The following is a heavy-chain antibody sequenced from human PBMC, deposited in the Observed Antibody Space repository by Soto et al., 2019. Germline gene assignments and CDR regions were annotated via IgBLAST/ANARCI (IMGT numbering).Heavy chain of an antibody. CDR3: ARGSKRSGTDDYYYYYGMDV. J-gene: IGHJ6*02. CDR1: GGSISSGGYY. CDR2: IYYSGST. D-gene: IGHD1-26*01. V-gene: IGHV4-31*03. Sequence: QVQLQESVPGLVKPSQTLSLTCTVSGGSISSGGYYWSWIRQHPGKGLEWIGYIYYSGSTYYNPSLKSRVTISVDTSKNQCSLKLSSVTAADTAVYYCARGSKRSGTDDYYYYYGMDVWGQGTTVTVSS.